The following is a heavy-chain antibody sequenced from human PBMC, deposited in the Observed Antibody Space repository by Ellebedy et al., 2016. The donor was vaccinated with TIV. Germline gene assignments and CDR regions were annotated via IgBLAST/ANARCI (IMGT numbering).Heavy chain of an antibody. D-gene: IGHD3-10*02. Sequence: MPSETLSLTCTVSGYSISSGNYWGWIRQPPGQGLEWIGNIYHTGSTYYNPSFKSRVTISVDTSKNQFALKMYSVTAADTAVYYCARVDGGAMFWGQGTLVTVSS. V-gene: IGHV4-38-2*02. J-gene: IGHJ4*02. CDR2: IYHTGST. CDR1: GYSISSGNY. CDR3: ARVDGGAMF.